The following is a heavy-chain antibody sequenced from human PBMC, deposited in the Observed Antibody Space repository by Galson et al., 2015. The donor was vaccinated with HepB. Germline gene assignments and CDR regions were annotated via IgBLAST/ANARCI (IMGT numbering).Heavy chain of an antibody. J-gene: IGHJ6*03. CDR1: GFTFSSYW. CDR3: ARECITIFGVVIPIYYYYYYMDV. Sequence: SLRLSCAASGFTFSSYWMSWVRQAPGKGLEWVANIKQDGSEKYYVDSVKGRFTISRDNAKNSLYLQMNSLRAEDTAVYYCARECITIFGVVIPIYYYYYYMDVWGKGTTVTVSS. V-gene: IGHV3-7*03. D-gene: IGHD3-3*01. CDR2: IKQDGSEK.